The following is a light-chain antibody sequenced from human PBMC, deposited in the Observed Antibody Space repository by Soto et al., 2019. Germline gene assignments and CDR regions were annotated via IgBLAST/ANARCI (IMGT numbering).Light chain of an antibody. V-gene: IGKV3-15*01. CDR2: GAS. CDR1: QSVSSN. J-gene: IGKJ1*01. Sequence: EIVMTQSPATLSVSPGERATLSCRASQSVSSNLAWYQQKPGQAPRLLIYGASTRATGIPARFSGSGSGTEFTLTISSLQSEDFAVYSCQQYNNWPPSAFGQGTKRDI. CDR3: QQYNNWPPSA.